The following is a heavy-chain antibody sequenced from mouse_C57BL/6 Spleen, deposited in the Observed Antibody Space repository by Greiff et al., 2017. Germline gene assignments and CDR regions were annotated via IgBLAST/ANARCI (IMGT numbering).Heavy chain of an antibody. J-gene: IGHJ2*01. Sequence: VQLQQSGPELVKPGASVKMSCKASGYTFTDYNMHWVKQSHGKSLEWIGYINPNNGGTSYNQKFKGKATLTVNKSSSTAYMELRSLTSEDSAVXYCYYDYDFLFDYWGQGTTLTVSS. D-gene: IGHD2-4*01. CDR2: INPNNGGT. CDR1: GYTFTDYN. V-gene: IGHV1-22*01. CDR3: YYDYDFLFDY.